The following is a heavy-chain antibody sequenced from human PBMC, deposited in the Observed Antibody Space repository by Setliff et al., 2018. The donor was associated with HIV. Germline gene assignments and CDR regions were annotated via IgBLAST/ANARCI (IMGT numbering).Heavy chain of an antibody. D-gene: IGHD3-16*01. Sequence: PSETLSLTCTVSGGSISSSSYYWSWIRQPAGKGLEWIGHIYTSGSTNYNPSLKSRVTMSVDTSKKQFSLKLSSVTAADTAVYYCARDVPWGDYYYYMDVWGKGTTVTVSS. CDR3: ARDVPWGDYYYYMDV. V-gene: IGHV4-61*09. CDR1: GGSISSSSYY. J-gene: IGHJ6*03. CDR2: IYTSGST.